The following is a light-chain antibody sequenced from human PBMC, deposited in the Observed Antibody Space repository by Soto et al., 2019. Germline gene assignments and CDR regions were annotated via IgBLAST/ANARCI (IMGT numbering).Light chain of an antibody. J-gene: IGKJ5*01. CDR2: DAS. V-gene: IGKV3-11*01. CDR1: RSVNSY. CDR3: QHRSEWPVS. Sequence: IVMTHSPATLSVSPWERATLSCRASRSVNSYLAWYQQKPGQAPRLLISDASNRATGIPARFSGSGSGTDFTLTISSLEPEDFAVYYCQHRSEWPVSFGQGTRLEIK.